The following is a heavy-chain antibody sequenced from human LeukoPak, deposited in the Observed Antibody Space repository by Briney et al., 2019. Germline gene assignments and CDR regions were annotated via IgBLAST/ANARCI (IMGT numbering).Heavy chain of an antibody. D-gene: IGHD3-9*01. J-gene: IGHJ5*02. CDR3: ARGLRSRYFDWLLSWFDP. Sequence: KASETLSLTCAVYGGSFSGYYWSWIRQPPGKGLEWIGEINHSGSTNYNPSLKSRVTISVDTSKNQFSLKLSSVTAADTAVYYRARGLRSRYFDWLLSWFDPWGQGTLVTVSS. CDR2: INHSGST. V-gene: IGHV4-34*01. CDR1: GGSFSGYY.